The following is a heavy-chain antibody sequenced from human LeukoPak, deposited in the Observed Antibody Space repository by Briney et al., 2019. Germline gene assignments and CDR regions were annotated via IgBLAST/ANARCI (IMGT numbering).Heavy chain of an antibody. CDR2: ISSSGSTI. V-gene: IGHV3-11*04. D-gene: IGHD3-10*02. J-gene: IGHJ6*04. Sequence: LSLTCTVSGDSISSSSYYWGWIRQPPGKGLEWVSYISSSGSTIYYADSVKGRFTISRDNAKNSLYLQMNSLRAEDTAVYYCAELGITMIGGVWGKGTTVTISS. CDR3: AELGITMIGGV. CDR1: GDSISSSSYY.